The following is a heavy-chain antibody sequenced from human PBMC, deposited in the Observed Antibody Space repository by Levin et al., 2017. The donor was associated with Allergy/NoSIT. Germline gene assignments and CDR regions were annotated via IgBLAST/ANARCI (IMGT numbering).Heavy chain of an antibody. Sequence: SCTVSGGSISSGGYYWSWIRQHPGKGLEWIGYIYYSGSTYYNPSLKSRVTISVDTSKNQFSLKLSSVTAADTAVYYCARGGYGGNPSDYWGQGTLVTVSS. CDR2: IYYSGST. CDR3: ARGGYGGNPSDY. J-gene: IGHJ4*02. D-gene: IGHD4-23*01. V-gene: IGHV4-31*03. CDR1: GGSISSGGYY.